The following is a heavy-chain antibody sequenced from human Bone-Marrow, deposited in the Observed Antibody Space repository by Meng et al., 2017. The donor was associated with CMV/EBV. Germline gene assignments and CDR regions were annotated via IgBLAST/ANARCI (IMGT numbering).Heavy chain of an antibody. J-gene: IGHJ5*02. V-gene: IGHV1-2*02. CDR3: ARGGLKRGDWFDP. CDR1: GYTFTGYY. D-gene: IGHD3-10*01. Sequence: ASVKVSCKASGYTFTGYYMHWVRQAPGQGLEWMGWINPNSGGTNYAQKFQGRVTMTRDTSISTAYMELSSLRSEDTAVYYCARGGLKRGDWFDPWGQGTLVTVSS. CDR2: INPNSGGT.